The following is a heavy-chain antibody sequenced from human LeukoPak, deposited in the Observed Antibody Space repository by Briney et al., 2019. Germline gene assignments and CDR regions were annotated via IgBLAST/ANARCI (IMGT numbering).Heavy chain of an antibody. CDR3: ARRTAAVREGLGY. V-gene: IGHV3-11*01. CDR1: GFTFSRAW. CDR2: ISSSCTTI. D-gene: IGHD6-13*01. J-gene: IGHJ4*02. Sequence: GGSLRLSCAASGFTFSRAWMSWVRQAPGKGLEWSSYISSSCTTIYYAESVKGRFTISRDNTKNSLYQQMNSLRADDTAVYYCARRTAAVREGLGYWGQATLVTVSS.